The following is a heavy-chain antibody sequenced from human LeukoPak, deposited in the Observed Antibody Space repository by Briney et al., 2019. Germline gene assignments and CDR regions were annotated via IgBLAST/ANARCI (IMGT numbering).Heavy chain of an antibody. D-gene: IGHD3-3*01. CDR3: ARDQPIFGVQSRGSFDY. J-gene: IGHJ4*02. Sequence: GGSLRLSCAASGFTFSSYSMNWVRQAPGKGLEWVSSISSSSSYIYYADSVKGRFTISRDNAKNSLYLQMNSLRAEDTAVYYCARDQPIFGVQSRGSFDYWGQGTLVTVSS. CDR1: GFTFSSYS. V-gene: IGHV3-21*01. CDR2: ISSSSSYI.